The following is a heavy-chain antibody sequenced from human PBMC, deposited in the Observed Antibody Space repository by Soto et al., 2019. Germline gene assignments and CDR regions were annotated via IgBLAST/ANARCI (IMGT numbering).Heavy chain of an antibody. CDR2: ISYDGSNK. V-gene: IGHV3-30*18. D-gene: IGHD3-16*02. CDR1: GFTFSSYG. Sequence: QVQLVESGGGVVQPGRSLRLSCAASGFTFSSYGMHWVRQAPGKGLEWVAVISYDGSNKYYADSVKGRFTISRDNSKNTLYLQMNSLRAEDTAVYYCAKDDGLRLGELPLSLDYWGQGTLVTVSS. CDR3: AKDDGLRLGELPLSLDY. J-gene: IGHJ4*02.